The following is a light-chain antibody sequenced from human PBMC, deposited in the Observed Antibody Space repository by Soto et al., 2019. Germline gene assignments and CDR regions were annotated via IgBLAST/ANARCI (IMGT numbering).Light chain of an antibody. Sequence: QSALTQPAAVSGSPGQSITISCTGTRSDIGGYDFVSWYQQHPGKAPKLMIYDVSNRPSGVSNRFSGSKSGNTASLTISGLQAEDEADYYGSSYSNSRVVFGGGTKVTV. V-gene: IGLV2-14*01. CDR2: DVS. CDR3: SSYSNSRVV. J-gene: IGLJ2*01. CDR1: RSDIGGYDF.